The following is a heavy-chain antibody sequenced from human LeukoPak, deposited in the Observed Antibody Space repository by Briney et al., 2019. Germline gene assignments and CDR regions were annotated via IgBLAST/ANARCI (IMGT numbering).Heavy chain of an antibody. CDR3: ARGSEGCPFDY. CDR2: ISYDGSNK. CDR1: GFTFSSYG. Sequence: GGSLRLSCAASGFTFSSYGMHWVRQAPGKGLEWVAVISYDGSNKYYADSVKGRFTISRDNSKNTLYLQMNSLRAEDTAVYYCARGSEGCPFDYWGQGTLVTVSS. D-gene: IGHD1-26*01. J-gene: IGHJ4*02. V-gene: IGHV3-30*03.